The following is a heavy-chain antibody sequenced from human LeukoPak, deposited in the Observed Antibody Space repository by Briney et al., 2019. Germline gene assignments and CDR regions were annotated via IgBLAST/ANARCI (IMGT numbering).Heavy chain of an antibody. V-gene: IGHV4-39*07. CDR3: ARVRGEARPPDY. J-gene: IGHJ4*02. CDR2: IYYSGST. CDR1: GGSISNRSYY. D-gene: IGHD6-6*01. Sequence: PSETLSLTCSVSGGSISNRSYYRGWIRQPPGKGLEWIGIIYYSGSTYYNPSLESRVTISVDTSKNQFSLKLSSVTAADTAVYYCARVRGEARPPDYWGQGTLVTVSS.